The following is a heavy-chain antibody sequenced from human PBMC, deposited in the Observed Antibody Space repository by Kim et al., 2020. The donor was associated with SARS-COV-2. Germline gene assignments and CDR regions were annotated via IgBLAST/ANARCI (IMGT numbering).Heavy chain of an antibody. CDR1: GFTFSSYG. CDR3: AKESGSGSYYARTYYYYGMDV. J-gene: IGHJ6*02. CDR2: ISYDGSNK. Sequence: GGSLRLSCAASGFTFSSYGMHWVRQAPGKGLEWVAVISYDGSNKYYADSVKGRFTISGDNSKNTLYLQMNSLRAEDTAVYYCAKESGSGSYYARTYYYYGMDVWGQGTTVTVSS. V-gene: IGHV3-30*18. D-gene: IGHD3-10*01.